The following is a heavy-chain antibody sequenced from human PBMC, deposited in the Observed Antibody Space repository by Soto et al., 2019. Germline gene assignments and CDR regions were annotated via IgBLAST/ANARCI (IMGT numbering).Heavy chain of an antibody. V-gene: IGHV5-51*01. D-gene: IGHD6-6*01. J-gene: IGHJ4*02. CDR3: ATVEYSSSYYFDF. CDR2: IYPGDSDT. CDR1: GWRETSSW. Sequence: GCGWRETSSWCGSVRQKTRKGRECMGIIYPGDSDTIYSPSFQGQVTISADKSISTAYLQWSSLKASDTAMYYCATVEYSSSYYFDFRAQATLV.